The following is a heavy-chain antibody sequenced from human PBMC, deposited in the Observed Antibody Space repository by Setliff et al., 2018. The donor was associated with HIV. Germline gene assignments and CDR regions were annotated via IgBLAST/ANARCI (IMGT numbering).Heavy chain of an antibody. CDR1: GRSLSGYY. V-gene: IGHV4-34*01. J-gene: IGHJ4*02. CDR3: ARVPHRVVGTTTLLYHFDY. Sequence: SETLSLTCAVYGRSLSGYYWSWIRQPPGKGLEWIGEINQSGSTNYNPSLKSRVTISVDTTTNQVSLQVNSVTAVDTAVYYCARVPHRVVGTTTLLYHFDYWGLGTLVTVSS. CDR2: INQSGST. D-gene: IGHD1-26*01.